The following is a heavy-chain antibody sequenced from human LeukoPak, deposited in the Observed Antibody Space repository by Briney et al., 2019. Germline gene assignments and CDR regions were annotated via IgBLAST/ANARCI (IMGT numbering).Heavy chain of an antibody. CDR3: ARKTDHQTGGDY. D-gene: IGHD1-1*01. CDR1: GFSVSRNY. J-gene: IGHJ4*02. V-gene: IGHV3-66*01. CDR2: IYSGGST. Sequence: PGGSLRLSCAVSGFSVSRNYMTWVRQAPGEGLEWVSLIYSGGSTSYADSVKGRFTISRDNSKNTLYLQMNSLRAEDTAVYYCARKTDHQTGGDYWGQGTLVTVSS.